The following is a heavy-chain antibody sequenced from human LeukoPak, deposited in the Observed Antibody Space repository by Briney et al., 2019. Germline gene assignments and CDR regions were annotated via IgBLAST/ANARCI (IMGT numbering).Heavy chain of an antibody. CDR2: ISSSSSTI. D-gene: IGHD3-16*02. CDR1: GFTFSSYS. V-gene: IGHV3-48*01. Sequence: PGGSLRLSCAASGFTFSSYSMNWVRQAPGKGLEWVSYISSSSSTIYYADSVKGRFTISRDNAKNSLYLQMNSPRAEDTAVYYCARERGISLSDRLYDYWGQGTLVTVSS. CDR3: ARERGISLSDRLYDY. J-gene: IGHJ4*02.